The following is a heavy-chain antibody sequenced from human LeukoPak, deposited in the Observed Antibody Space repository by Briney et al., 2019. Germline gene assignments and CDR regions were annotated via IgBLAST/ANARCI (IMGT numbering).Heavy chain of an antibody. Sequence: GGSLRLSCAASGLTFSSYSMTWVRQAPGKGLEWVSSISSSSSYIYYADSVKGRFTISRDNAKNSLYLQMNSLRAEDTAVYYCARDANYYDSSGYSDAFDIWGQGTMVTVSS. D-gene: IGHD3-22*01. J-gene: IGHJ3*02. V-gene: IGHV3-21*01. CDR2: ISSSSSYI. CDR3: ARDANYYDSSGYSDAFDI. CDR1: GLTFSSYS.